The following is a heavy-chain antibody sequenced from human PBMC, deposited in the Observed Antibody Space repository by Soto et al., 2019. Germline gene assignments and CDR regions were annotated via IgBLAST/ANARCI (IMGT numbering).Heavy chain of an antibody. D-gene: IGHD5-12*01. CDR3: ARGGDGYNYYFVY. V-gene: IGHV1-69*01. J-gene: IGHJ4*02. CDR2: IIPVLAST. Sequence: QVQLVQSGPEVRVPGSSVKVSCKASAGTFPHYGLSWVRQAPGQGLEWIGGIIPVLASTTYAQNFQDRFTIIADESTSTAYMELTSLKSEDTAIYYCARGGDGYNYYFVYWGQGTLVTVSS. CDR1: AGTFPHYG.